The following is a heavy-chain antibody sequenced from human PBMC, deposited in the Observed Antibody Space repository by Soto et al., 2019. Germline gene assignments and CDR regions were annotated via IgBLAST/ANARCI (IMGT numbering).Heavy chain of an antibody. CDR1: GFTFGDHA. J-gene: IGHJ6*03. CDR2: IRSKANGGTT. CDR3: TRSKRSYYYYMDV. Sequence: PGGSLRLSCTASGFTFGDHAMSWFRQAPGKGLEWVGFIRSKANGGTTEYAASVKGRFTISRDDSKSIAYLQMNSLKTEDTAVYYCTRSKRSYYYYMDVWGKGTTVTVSS. V-gene: IGHV3-49*03.